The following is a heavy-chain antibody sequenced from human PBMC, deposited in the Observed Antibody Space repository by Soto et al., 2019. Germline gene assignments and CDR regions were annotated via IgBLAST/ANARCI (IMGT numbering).Heavy chain of an antibody. Sequence: ETRSLSCTFSGGSISGDYWSWIRQPPGEGRGWIGYIYYSGSTIYKPSLKSQVNMSVDTSKKQFSLKLSSVTASDTAVYYCTRTRYDTSGYYKFDYWGHGTLVT. J-gene: IGHJ4*01. V-gene: IGHV4-59*01. CDR2: IYYSGST. D-gene: IGHD3-22*01. CDR3: TRTRYDTSGYYKFDY. CDR1: GGSISGDY.